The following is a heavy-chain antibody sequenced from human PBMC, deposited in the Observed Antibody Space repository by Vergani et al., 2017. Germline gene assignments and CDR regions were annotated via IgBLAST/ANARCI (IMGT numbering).Heavy chain of an antibody. CDR1: GFTFSDYY. V-gene: IGHV3-23*04. J-gene: IGHJ4*02. CDR2: ISGSGGST. CDR3: AKRPAAGIDS. Sequence: VQLVESGGGLVKPGGSLRLSCAASGFTFSDYYMSWVRQAPGLGLEWVSTISGSGGSTYYADSVKGRFTISRDNSKNTLYLQMNSLRAEDTAVYFCAKRPAAGIDSWGQGTLVTVSS. D-gene: IGHD2-2*01.